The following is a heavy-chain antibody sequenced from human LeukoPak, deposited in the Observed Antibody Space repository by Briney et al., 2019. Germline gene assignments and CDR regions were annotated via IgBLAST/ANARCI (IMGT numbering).Heavy chain of an antibody. CDR1: GGSITSSDYH. V-gene: IGHV4-39*07. CDR2: IYHTGNT. J-gene: IGHJ4*02. Sequence: PSETLSLTCTVSGGSITSSDYHWGWVRQPPGKGLEWIASIYHTGNTYYKPSLRSRVTISVDTSKNHFSLRLPSVTAADTAVYYCARERQSSAEYWGQGTLVTVTS. CDR3: ARERQSSAEY. D-gene: IGHD6-25*01.